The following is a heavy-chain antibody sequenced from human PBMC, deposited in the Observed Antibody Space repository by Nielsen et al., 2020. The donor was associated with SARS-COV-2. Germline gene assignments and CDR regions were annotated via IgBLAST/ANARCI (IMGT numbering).Heavy chain of an antibody. CDR1: GFTFSSYA. V-gene: IGHV3-30-3*01. CDR3: AKDQALTGYFYYYYYGMDV. Sequence: GGSLRLSCAASGFTFSSYAMHWVRQAPGKGLEWVAVISYDGSNKYYADSVKGRFTISRDNSKNTLYLQMNSLRAEDTAVYYCAKDQALTGYFYYYYYGMDVWGQGTTVTVSS. D-gene: IGHD3-9*01. J-gene: IGHJ6*02. CDR2: ISYDGSNK.